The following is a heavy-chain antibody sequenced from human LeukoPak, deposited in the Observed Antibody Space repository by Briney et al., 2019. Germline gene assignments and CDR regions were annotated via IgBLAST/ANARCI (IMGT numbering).Heavy chain of an antibody. CDR1: GYTLTELS. V-gene: IGHV1-24*01. CDR2: FDPEDGET. D-gene: IGHD3-16*02. J-gene: IGHJ4*02. Sequence: ASVKVSCKVSGYTLTELSMHWVRQAPGKGLEWMGGFDPEDGETIYAQKFQGRVTMTEDTSTDTAYMELSSLRSGDTAVYYCATVHYDYVWGSYRSRYYFDYWGQGTLVTVSS. CDR3: ATVHYDYVWGSYRSRYYFDY.